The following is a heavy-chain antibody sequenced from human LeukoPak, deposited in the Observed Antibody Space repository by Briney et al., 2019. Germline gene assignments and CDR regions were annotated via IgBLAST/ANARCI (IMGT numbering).Heavy chain of an antibody. J-gene: IGHJ5*02. CDR2: IWYDGSNK. V-gene: IGHV3-33*01. D-gene: IGHD6-13*01. Sequence: GGSLRLSCAASGFTFSSYGMHWVRQAPGKGLEWVAVIWYDGSNKYYADSVKGRFTISRDNSKNTLYLQMNSLRAEDTAVYYCAREYVIAAAVQYNWCDPWGQGTLVTVSS. CDR3: AREYVIAAAVQYNWCDP. CDR1: GFTFSSYG.